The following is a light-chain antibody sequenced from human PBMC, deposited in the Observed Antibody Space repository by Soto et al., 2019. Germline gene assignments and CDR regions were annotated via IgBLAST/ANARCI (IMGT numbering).Light chain of an antibody. CDR3: MQPTRWPWT. CDR2: KVS. CDR1: QSLVHSDGNTY. Sequence: DVVMTQSPLSLPVTLGQPASISCRSSQSLVHSDGNTYLSWFQQRPGQSPRRLIYKVSNRDFGVPDRFSGSGSGTYFRLTVSRVAAEDVGVYYCMQPTRWPWTFDQGTKVEIK. V-gene: IGKV2-30*02. J-gene: IGKJ1*01.